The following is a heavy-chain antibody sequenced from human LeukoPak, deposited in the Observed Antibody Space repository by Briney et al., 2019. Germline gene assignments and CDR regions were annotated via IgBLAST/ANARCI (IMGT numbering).Heavy chain of an antibody. V-gene: IGHV1-46*01. Sequence: RGASVKVSCKASGYTFTSYYMHWVRQAPGQGLEWMGIINPSGGSTSYAQKFQGRVTITRNTSISTAYMELSSLRSEDTAVYYCARRGYGSGSYLLWGALDYYYYYYMDVWGKGTTVTVSS. D-gene: IGHD3-10*01. CDR1: GYTFTSYY. CDR2: INPSGGST. J-gene: IGHJ6*03. CDR3: ARRGYGSGSYLLWGALDYYYYYYMDV.